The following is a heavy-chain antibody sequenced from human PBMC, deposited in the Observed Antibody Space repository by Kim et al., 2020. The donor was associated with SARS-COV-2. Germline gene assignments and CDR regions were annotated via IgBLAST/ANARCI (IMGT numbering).Heavy chain of an antibody. D-gene: IGHD3-16*02. J-gene: IGHJ6*02. CDR1: GGTFSSYA. V-gene: IGHV1-69*13. CDR3: AREGGVGMITFGGVIVIKDGMDV. CDR2: IIPIFGTA. Sequence: SVKVSCKASGGTFSSYAISWVRQAPGQGLEWMGGIIPIFGTANYAQKFQGRVTITADESTSTAYMELSSLRSEDTAVYYCAREGGVGMITFGGVIVIKDGMDVWGQGTTVTVSS.